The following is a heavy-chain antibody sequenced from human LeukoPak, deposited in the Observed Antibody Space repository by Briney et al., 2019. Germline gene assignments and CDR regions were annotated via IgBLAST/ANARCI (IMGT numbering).Heavy chain of an antibody. CDR1: GGSIRSYY. V-gene: IGHV4-59*01. CDR3: ARVRRYSGRSDVFDI. D-gene: IGHD1-26*01. Sequence: SETLSLTCTVSGGSIRSYYWSWIRQSPGKGLAWIGYMYYSGGTNYNPSLKSRVTISVDTSKNQFSLKLTSVTAADTAVYYCARVRRYSGRSDVFDIWGQGTMVTVSS. J-gene: IGHJ3*02. CDR2: MYYSGGT.